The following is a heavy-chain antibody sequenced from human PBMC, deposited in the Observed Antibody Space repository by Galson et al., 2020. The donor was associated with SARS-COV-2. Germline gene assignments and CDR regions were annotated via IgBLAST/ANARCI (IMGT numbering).Heavy chain of an antibody. J-gene: IGHJ4*02. CDR1: GFTVRSNY. CDR2: IYSSGTT. V-gene: IGHV3-53*01. CDR3: ASLPAPGDVPPFSDY. Sequence: GGSLRLSCAVSGFTVRSNYMSWVRQAPGQGLEWVSVIYSSGTTYYVDSVKGRFTISRDNSKNTLHLQMDSLRAEDTAVYYCASLPAPGDVPPFSDYWGQGILVTVSS. D-gene: IGHD1-26*01.